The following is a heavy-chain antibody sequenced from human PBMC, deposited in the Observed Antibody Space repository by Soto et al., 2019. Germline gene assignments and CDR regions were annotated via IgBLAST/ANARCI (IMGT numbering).Heavy chain of an antibody. D-gene: IGHD4-17*01. CDR2: ISYDGSNK. V-gene: IGHV3-30-3*01. CDR3: ARESDGDAFDF. CDR1: GFTFSSYA. Sequence: QVQLVESGGGVVQPGRSLRLSCAASGFTFSSYALHWVRQAPGKGLEWVAFISYDGSNKYYADSVKGRFTISRDNSKNTLYLQMNSLRPEDTAVYYCARESDGDAFDFWGQGTLVAVSS. J-gene: IGHJ4*02.